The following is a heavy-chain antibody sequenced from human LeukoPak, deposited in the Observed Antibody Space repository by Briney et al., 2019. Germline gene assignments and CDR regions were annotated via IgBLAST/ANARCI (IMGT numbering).Heavy chain of an antibody. V-gene: IGHV4-61*02. D-gene: IGHD6-6*01. CDR3: AREVIAAHNWFDP. CDR1: GGSISSGSYS. J-gene: IGHJ5*02. CDR2: FYTSGST. Sequence: SETLSLTCTVSGGSISSGSYSWSWIRQAAGKGLEWIGRFYTSGSTNYNPSLKSRVTMSADTSKNQFSLNLSSVTAADTAVYYCAREVIAAHNWFDPWGQGTLVTVSS.